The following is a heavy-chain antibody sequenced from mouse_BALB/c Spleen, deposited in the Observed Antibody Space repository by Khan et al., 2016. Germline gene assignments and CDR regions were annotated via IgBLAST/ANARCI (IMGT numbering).Heavy chain of an antibody. V-gene: IGHV3-2*02. CDR1: GYSITSDYA. CDR2: ISYSGST. J-gene: IGHJ4*01. Sequence: EVQLEESGPGLVKPSQTLSLTCTVTGYSITSDYAWNWIRQFPGNKLEWMGYISYSGSTSHNPSRKSRISITRDTSKKQFLLQFNSVTTEDTATYYCAKGDGYYYAMDYWGQGTSVTVSS. CDR3: AKGDGYYYAMDY. D-gene: IGHD2-3*01.